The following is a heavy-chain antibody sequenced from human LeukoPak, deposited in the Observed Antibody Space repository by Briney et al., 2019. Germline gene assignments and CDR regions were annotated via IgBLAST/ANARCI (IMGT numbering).Heavy chain of an antibody. CDR1: GFTFSSYA. V-gene: IGHV3-23*01. D-gene: IGHD3-10*01. CDR2: ISHSGGTT. CDR3: AKDDGGSPPDAFDI. J-gene: IGHJ3*02. Sequence: GGSLRLSCAASGFTFSSYAMSWVRQAPVKGLEWVSTISHSGGTTYYADSVKGRFAISRDSSKNTLYLQMNGLRGEDTAVYYCAKDDGGSPPDAFDIWGQGTLVTVSS.